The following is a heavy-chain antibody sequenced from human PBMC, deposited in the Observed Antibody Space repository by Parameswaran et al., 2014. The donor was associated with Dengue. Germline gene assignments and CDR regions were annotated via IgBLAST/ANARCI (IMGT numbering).Heavy chain of an antibody. V-gene: IGHV1-18*01. Sequence: WVRQAPGQGLEWMGWISAYNGNTNYAQKLQGRVTMTTDTSTSTAYMELRSLRSDDTAVYYCARAYATSGSSGDYWGQGTLVTISS. D-gene: IGHD6-13*01. CDR3: ARAYATSGSSGDY. J-gene: IGHJ4*02. CDR2: ISAYNGNT.